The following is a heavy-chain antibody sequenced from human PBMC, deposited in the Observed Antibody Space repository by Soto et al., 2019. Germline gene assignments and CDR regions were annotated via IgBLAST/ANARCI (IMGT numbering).Heavy chain of an antibody. V-gene: IGHV4-31*03. D-gene: IGHD6-13*01. J-gene: IGHJ6*02. Sequence: PSETLSLTCTVSGGSISSGGYYWSWIRQHPGKGLEWIGYIYYSGSTYYNPSLKSRVTISVDTSKNQFSLKLSSVTAADTAVYYCARDAGGGSFVGTYYYYGMDGWGQGTTVTVSS. CDR1: GGSISSGGYY. CDR2: IYYSGST. CDR3: ARDAGGGSFVGTYYYYGMDG.